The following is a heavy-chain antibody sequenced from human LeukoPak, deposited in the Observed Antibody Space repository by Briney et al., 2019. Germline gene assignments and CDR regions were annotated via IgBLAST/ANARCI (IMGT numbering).Heavy chain of an antibody. CDR1: GFTFNSHT. CDR2: INSKGGST. Sequence: GGSLRLSCSASGFTFNSHTMHWVRQAPGKGLQYVSSINSKGGSTHYAESVEGRFTISRDNSKNTLYLQMSTLTTEDTAVYYCVKDVDLYGSGNFPRSTAAAFEYWGQGTLVIVSS. CDR3: VKDVDLYGSGNFPRSTAAAFEY. D-gene: IGHD3-10*01. V-gene: IGHV3-64D*06. J-gene: IGHJ4*02.